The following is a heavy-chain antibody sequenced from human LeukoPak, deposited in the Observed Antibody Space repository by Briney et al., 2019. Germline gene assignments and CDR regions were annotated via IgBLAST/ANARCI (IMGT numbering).Heavy chain of an antibody. CDR2: IYHSGST. V-gene: IGHV4-38-2*02. Sequence: PSETLSLTCSVSTYSISSAYYWGWIRQPPGKGLQWIGSIYHSGSTSYNPSLKSRVTISVDTSKNQFSLKLSSVTAADTAVYYCARRGPGYYYYNRWFDPWGQGTLVTVSS. J-gene: IGHJ5*02. CDR3: ARRGPGYYYYNRWFDP. D-gene: IGHD3-22*01. CDR1: TYSISSAYY.